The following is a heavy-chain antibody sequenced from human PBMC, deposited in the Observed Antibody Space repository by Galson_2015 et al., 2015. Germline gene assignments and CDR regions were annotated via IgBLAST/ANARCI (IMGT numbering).Heavy chain of an antibody. CDR1: GCAFSSYA. CDR3: ARVFTGYTDY. V-gene: IGHV3-30-3*01. D-gene: IGHD5-12*01. Sequence: SLRLSCAASGCAFSSYAMHWGRQAPGPGLEWVAVMSYDGSNKYYADPVKGRFTISRDNSKNTLYLQMNSLRAEDTAVYYCARVFTGYTDYWGQGTLVTVSS. CDR2: MSYDGSNK. J-gene: IGHJ4*02.